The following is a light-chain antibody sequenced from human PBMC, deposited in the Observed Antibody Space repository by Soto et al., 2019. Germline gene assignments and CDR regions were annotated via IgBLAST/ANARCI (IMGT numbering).Light chain of an antibody. J-gene: IGKJ1*01. CDR1: QSISSY. CDR3: QQSYSTPPT. CDR2: AAS. Sequence: DIQMTQPPSSLSASVGDRVTITCRASQSISSYLNWYQQKPGKAPKLLIYAASSLQSGVPSRFSGSGSGTDFTLTISSLQPEDFATYYCQQSYSTPPTFGQGT. V-gene: IGKV1-39*01.